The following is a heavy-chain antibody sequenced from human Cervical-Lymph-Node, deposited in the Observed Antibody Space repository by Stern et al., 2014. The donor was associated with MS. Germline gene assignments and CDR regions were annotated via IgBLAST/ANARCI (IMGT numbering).Heavy chain of an antibody. CDR3: ARATSDYIWGTYRFLDS. J-gene: IGHJ4*02. D-gene: IGHD3-16*02. CDR1: GGTISNYI. CDR2: IIPMFGIA. V-gene: IGHV1-69*01. Sequence: VQLEESGAEVKTPGSSVKVSCKASGGTISNYIIGWVRKAPGQGLEWMGGIIPMFGIANYAEKFQDRVTITADESTSTAYMDLSSLRSEDTAVYYCARATSDYIWGTYRFLDSWGQGTLVIVSS.